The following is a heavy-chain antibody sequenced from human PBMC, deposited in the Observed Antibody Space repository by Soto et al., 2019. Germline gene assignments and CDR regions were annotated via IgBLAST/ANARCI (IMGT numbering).Heavy chain of an antibody. J-gene: IGHJ6*02. CDR3: ARTVPRLYLGLDV. Sequence: PGGALRLSCAASGFTFSSYSMHWVRQAPGKGLEWVALIWYDGSKKYYADSVKGRFTISRDNSKSTLYLQMNSLTAEDTAVYYCARTVPRLYLGLDVWGQGTTVTDSS. V-gene: IGHV3-33*01. D-gene: IGHD6-6*01. CDR1: GFTFSSYS. CDR2: IWYDGSKK.